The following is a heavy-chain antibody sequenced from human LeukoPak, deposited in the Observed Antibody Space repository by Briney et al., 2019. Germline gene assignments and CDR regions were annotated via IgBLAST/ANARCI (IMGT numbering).Heavy chain of an antibody. CDR3: ARDDCSGGSCYSCFDY. CDR1: GYTFTSYG. CDR2: ISAYNGNT. D-gene: IGHD2-15*01. J-gene: IGHJ4*02. V-gene: IGHV1-18*01. Sequence: VASVKVSCKASGYTFTSYGISWVRQAPGQGLEWMGYISAYNGNTNYAQKLQGRVTMNTDTSTSTAYMELRSLRSDDTAVYYCARDDCSGGSCYSCFDYWGQGTLVTVSS.